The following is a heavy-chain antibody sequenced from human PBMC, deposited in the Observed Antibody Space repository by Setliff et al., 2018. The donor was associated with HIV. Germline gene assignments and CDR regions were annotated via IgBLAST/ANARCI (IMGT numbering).Heavy chain of an antibody. J-gene: IGHJ5*02. CDR2: INLSRST. V-gene: IGHV4-34*01. CDR3: ARGGTSSNWFGP. Sequence: SETLSLTCAVYGASFSGYYWSWIRQPPGKGLEWIGEINLSRSTDYNPSLKSRVTISVDTSKNQFSLRLSSVTAGDTAVYYCARGGTSSNWFGPWGQGTLVTVSS. CDR1: GASFSGYY. D-gene: IGHD2-2*01.